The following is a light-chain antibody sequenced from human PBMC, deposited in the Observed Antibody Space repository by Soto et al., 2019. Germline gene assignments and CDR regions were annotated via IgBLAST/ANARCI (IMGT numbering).Light chain of an antibody. CDR2: KAS. CDR1: QSISSW. CDR3: QQYNSYSWT. Sequence: DIQMTQSPSTLSASVGDRVTITCRASQSISSWLAWYQQKPGKAPKLLIYKASSLESGVPSRFRGSGSGTAFTLTISSLQPDDFATYYCQQYNSYSWTFGQGPKVEIK. J-gene: IGKJ1*01. V-gene: IGKV1-5*03.